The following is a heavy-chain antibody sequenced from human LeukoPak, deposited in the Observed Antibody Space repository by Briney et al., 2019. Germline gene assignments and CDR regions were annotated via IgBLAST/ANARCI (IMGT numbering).Heavy chain of an antibody. CDR3: ARRVHHGSGSH. D-gene: IGHD3-10*01. J-gene: IGHJ4*02. V-gene: IGHV4-39*02. CDR1: GGSFISNSYY. Sequence: SETLCLTCTVSGGSFISNSYYWGWIRQPPGKGREWFGSIYYTGRTYYNPSIKSRVTLSVDTSKNHFSLVLRAVTAADKAVYYCARRVHHGSGSHWGKGTLVIVSS. CDR2: IYYTGRT.